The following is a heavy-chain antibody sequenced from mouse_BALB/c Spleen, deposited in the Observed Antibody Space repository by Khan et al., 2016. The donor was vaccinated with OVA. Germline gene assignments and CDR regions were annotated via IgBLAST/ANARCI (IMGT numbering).Heavy chain of an antibody. CDR3: ARNREPDYFDY. J-gene: IGHJ2*01. V-gene: IGHV2-9*02. CDR1: GFSLTNYG. CDR2: IWAGGST. Sequence: VQLQQSGPGLVAPSQSLSITCTVSGFSLTNYGVHWVRQPPGKGLEWLGVIWAGGSTNYNSALMSRLSISKDNSKSQVFLKINSLQTDDTAMYFCARNREPDYFDYWGQGTTLTVSS.